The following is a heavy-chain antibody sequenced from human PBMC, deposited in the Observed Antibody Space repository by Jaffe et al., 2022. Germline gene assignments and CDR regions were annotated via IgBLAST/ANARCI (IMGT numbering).Heavy chain of an antibody. J-gene: IGHJ6*03. Sequence: QVQLQESGPGLVKPSETLSLTCSVSGGSISGYYWSWIRQPPGMGLEWIGYIHYSGSTNYNPSLQSRVTISVDTSKNQFSLKLSSVTAADTAVYYCARDKILGGNHYYMDVWGKGTTVTVSS. CDR2: IHYSGST. CDR1: GGSISGYY. CDR3: ARDKILGGNHYYMDV. D-gene: IGHD2-15*01. V-gene: IGHV4-59*01.